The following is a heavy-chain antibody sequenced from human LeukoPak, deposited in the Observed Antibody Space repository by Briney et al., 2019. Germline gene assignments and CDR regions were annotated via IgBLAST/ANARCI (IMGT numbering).Heavy chain of an antibody. V-gene: IGHV1-2*06. J-gene: IGHJ4*02. Sequence: ASVKVSCKASGYTFTGYYMHWVRRAPGQGLEWMGRINPNSGGTNYAQKFQGRVTMTRDTSISTAYMELSRLRSDDTAVYYCARELLDDYGDYFYWGQGTLVTVSS. CDR3: ARELLDDYGDYFY. CDR1: GYTFTGYY. CDR2: INPNSGGT. D-gene: IGHD4-17*01.